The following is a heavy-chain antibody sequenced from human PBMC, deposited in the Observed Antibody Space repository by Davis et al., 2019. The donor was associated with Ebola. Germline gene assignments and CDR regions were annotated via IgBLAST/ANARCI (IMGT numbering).Heavy chain of an antibody. CDR1: GYTFTGYY. V-gene: IGHV1-2*02. J-gene: IGHJ4*02. D-gene: IGHD2-15*01. CDR3: ARGYCSGGSCLRIDY. CDR2: INPNSGGT. Sequence: ASVQVSCKASGYTFTGYYMHWVRQAPGQGLEWMGWINPNSGGTNYAQKFQGRVTMTRDTSISTAYMELSRLRSDDTAVYYCARGYCSGGSCLRIDYWGQGTLVTVSS.